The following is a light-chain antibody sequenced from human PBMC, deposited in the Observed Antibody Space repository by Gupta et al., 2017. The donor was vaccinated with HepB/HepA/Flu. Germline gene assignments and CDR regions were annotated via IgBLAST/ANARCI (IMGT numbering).Light chain of an antibody. Sequence: DIQMTQSPSSLSASVGDRVTITCRASQSISSYLNWYQQKPGKAPKLLIYAASSLQSGVPSRFSGSGSGTDCTLTISSLQPEDCATYYCQQSYSTPPLAITFGQGTRLEIK. CDR3: QQSYSTPPLAIT. V-gene: IGKV1-39*01. CDR2: AAS. J-gene: IGKJ5*01. CDR1: QSISSY.